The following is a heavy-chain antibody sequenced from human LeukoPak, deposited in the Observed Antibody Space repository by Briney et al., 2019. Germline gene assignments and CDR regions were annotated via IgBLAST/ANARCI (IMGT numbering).Heavy chain of an antibody. Sequence: SETLSLTCIVSGGSISSHYWSWIRQPPGKGLECIGNIYYSGSTNYNPSLKSRVTISGDTSKNQFSLKLSSVTAADTAVYYCARHPYCSGGNCYPPWGQGTLVTVSS. CDR1: GGSISSHY. CDR3: ARHPYCSGGNCYPP. J-gene: IGHJ5*02. D-gene: IGHD2-15*01. CDR2: IYYSGST. V-gene: IGHV4-59*08.